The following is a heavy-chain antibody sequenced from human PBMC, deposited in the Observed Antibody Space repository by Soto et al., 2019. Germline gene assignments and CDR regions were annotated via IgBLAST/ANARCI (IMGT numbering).Heavy chain of an antibody. CDR1: GFTFRHYG. J-gene: IGHJ4*02. CDR3: AKDGDIAAAGYYFDY. V-gene: IGHV3-30*18. Sequence: GGSLRLSCAASGFTFRHYGIHWVRQAPGKGLEWVAVISSDGGNKYHADSVKGRFTISRDNSKDTLYLQMNSLRAEDTAVYYCAKDGDIAAAGYYFDYWGQGTLVTVSS. CDR2: ISSDGGNK. D-gene: IGHD6-13*01.